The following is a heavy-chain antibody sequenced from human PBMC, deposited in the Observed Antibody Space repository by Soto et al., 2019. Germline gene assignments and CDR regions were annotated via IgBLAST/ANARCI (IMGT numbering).Heavy chain of an antibody. CDR1: GGSISSYY. CDR2: IYYSGST. Sequence: ETLSLTCTVSGGSISSYYWSWIRQPPGKGLEWIGYIYYSGSTNYNPSLKSRVTISVDTSKNQFSLKLSSVTAADTAVYYCAREDYGDYVGYYGMDVWGQGTTVTVSS. D-gene: IGHD4-17*01. CDR3: AREDYGDYVGYYGMDV. J-gene: IGHJ6*02. V-gene: IGHV4-59*01.